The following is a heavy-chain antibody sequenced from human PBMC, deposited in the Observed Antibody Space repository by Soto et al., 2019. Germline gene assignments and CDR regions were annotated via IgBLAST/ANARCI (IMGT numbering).Heavy chain of an antibody. CDR2: ISWDDDK. Sequence: SGPTLVNPTQTLTLTCTFSGFSLSTSGVGVGWIRQPPGKALEWLALISWDDDKRYSPSLKSRLTITKDTSKNQVVLTMTNMDPVDTATYYSARMPRPNDAFDIWGQGTMVTVSS. CDR3: ARMPRPNDAFDI. CDR1: GFSLSTSGVG. V-gene: IGHV2-5*02. J-gene: IGHJ3*02.